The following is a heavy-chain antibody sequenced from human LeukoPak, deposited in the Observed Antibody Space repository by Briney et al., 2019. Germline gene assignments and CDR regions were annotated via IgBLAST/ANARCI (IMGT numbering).Heavy chain of an antibody. CDR2: INNSSTYI. CDR1: GFTFSSYS. CDR3: ARESARSDASDI. V-gene: IGHV3-21*01. J-gene: IGHJ3*02. Sequence: GGSLRLSCAASGFTFSSYSMNWVRQAPGKGLQWVSSINNSSTYIYYADSVKGRFTISRDNAKKSLYLQMNSLRADGTAVYFCARESARSDASDIWGQGTMVTVSS.